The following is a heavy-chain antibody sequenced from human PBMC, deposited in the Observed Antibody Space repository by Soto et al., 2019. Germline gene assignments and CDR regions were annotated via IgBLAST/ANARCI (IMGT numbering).Heavy chain of an antibody. D-gene: IGHD2-2*01. CDR2: IIPIFGTA. J-gene: IGHJ6*02. CDR1: GGTFSSYA. V-gene: IGHV1-69*01. Sequence: QVQLVQSGAEVKKPGSSVKVSCKASGGTFSSYAISWVRPAPGQGLELMGGIIPIFGTANYAQKFQGRVTITADESTSTAYMELSSLRSEDTAVYYCARVNKDIVVVPAAIAYGMDVWGQGNTVTGSS. CDR3: ARVNKDIVVVPAAIAYGMDV.